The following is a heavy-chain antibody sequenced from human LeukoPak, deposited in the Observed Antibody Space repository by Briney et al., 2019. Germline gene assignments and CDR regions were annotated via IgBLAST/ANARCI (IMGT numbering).Heavy chain of an antibody. CDR2: IYYSGST. V-gene: IGHV4-39*01. Sequence: PSETLSLTCTVSGGSISSSSYYWGWIRQPPGKGLEWIGSIYYSGSTYYNPSLKSRVTISVDTSKSQFSLKLSSVTAADTAVYYCATHIVVVKGDGKDYWGQGTLVTVSS. J-gene: IGHJ4*02. CDR1: GGSISSSSYY. CDR3: ATHIVVVKGDGKDY. D-gene: IGHD2-21*01.